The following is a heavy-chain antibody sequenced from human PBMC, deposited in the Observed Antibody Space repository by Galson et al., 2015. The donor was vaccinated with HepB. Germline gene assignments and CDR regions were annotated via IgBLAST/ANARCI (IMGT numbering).Heavy chain of an antibody. CDR3: ARIEGAGHIMATGEFDY. CDR1: DSTFSSYT. V-gene: IGHV3-48*02. Sequence: SLRLSCAASDSTFSSYTMNWVRQTPGKGLQWISYISTNGATTHYADSVKGRFTIARDNAKNTMWLQMSSLRDEDTAVYYCARIEGAGHIMATGEFDYWGQGTLVTVSS. J-gene: IGHJ4*02. D-gene: IGHD5-12*01. CDR2: ISTNGATT.